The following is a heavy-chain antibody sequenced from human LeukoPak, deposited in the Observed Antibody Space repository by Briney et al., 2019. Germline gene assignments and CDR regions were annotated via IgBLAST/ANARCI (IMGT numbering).Heavy chain of an antibody. CDR2: IVVGSGNT. J-gene: IGHJ6*02. V-gene: IGHV1-58*02. D-gene: IGHD6-6*01. CDR3: AAESSPAPFYYYGMDV. Sequence: VASVKVSCKASGFTFTSSAMQWVRQARGQRLEWIGCIVVGSGNTNYAQKFQERVTITRDMSTSTAYMELSSLRSEDTAVYYCAAESSPAPFYYYGMDVWGQGTTVTVSS. CDR1: GFTFTSSA.